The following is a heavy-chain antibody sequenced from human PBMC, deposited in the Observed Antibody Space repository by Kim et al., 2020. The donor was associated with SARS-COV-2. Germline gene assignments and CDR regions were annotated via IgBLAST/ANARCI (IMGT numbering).Heavy chain of an antibody. D-gene: IGHD2-2*01. CDR1: GGSFSGYY. J-gene: IGHJ5*02. CDR2: INHSGST. CDR3: ARGTSPMNIVVVPAGTNWFDP. Sequence: SETLSLTCAVYGGSFSGYYWSWIRQPPGKGLEWIGEINHSGSTNYNPSLKSRVTISVDTSKNQFSLKLSSVTAADTAVYYCARGTSPMNIVVVPAGTNWFDPWGQGTLVTVSS. V-gene: IGHV4-34*01.